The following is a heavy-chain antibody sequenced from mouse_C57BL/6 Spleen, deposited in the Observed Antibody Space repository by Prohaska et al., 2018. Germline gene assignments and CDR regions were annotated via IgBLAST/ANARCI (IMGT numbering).Heavy chain of an antibody. CDR2: INPNNGGT. Sequence: HGKSLEWIGDINPNNGGTIYNQKFKGKATLTVDKSSSTAYMELRSLTSEDTAVYYCARLKNGYDSLYYAMDYWGQGTSVTVSS. CDR3: ARLKNGYDSLYYAMDY. V-gene: IGHV1-18*01. D-gene: IGHD2-2*01. J-gene: IGHJ4*01.